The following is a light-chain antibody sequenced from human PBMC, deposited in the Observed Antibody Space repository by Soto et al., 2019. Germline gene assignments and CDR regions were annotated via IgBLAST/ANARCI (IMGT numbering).Light chain of an antibody. Sequence: EIVLTQSPGTLSLSPGDRATLSCRTSESVGDYLGWYQQKPGQAPRLLIYDASQRATGVPARFSASGSGTDFTLTISSLEPEDFAIYYCQQREDWPRAFGGGTKVEFK. J-gene: IGKJ4*01. V-gene: IGKV3-11*01. CDR1: ESVGDY. CDR3: QQREDWPRA. CDR2: DAS.